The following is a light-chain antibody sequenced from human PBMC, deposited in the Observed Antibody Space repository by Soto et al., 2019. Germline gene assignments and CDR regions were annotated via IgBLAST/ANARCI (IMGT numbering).Light chain of an antibody. CDR2: QGY. Sequence: QSVLTQPPSVSGAPGQRVTISCTGTSSDVGKYNLVSWYQQHPGKAPKVMILQGYKRPSGVSNRFSGSKFGNTASLTISGLQAEDEAEYYCCAYATTYTYVFGTGTKVTVL. CDR1: SSDVGKYNL. J-gene: IGLJ1*01. CDR3: CAYATTYTYV. V-gene: IGLV2-23*01.